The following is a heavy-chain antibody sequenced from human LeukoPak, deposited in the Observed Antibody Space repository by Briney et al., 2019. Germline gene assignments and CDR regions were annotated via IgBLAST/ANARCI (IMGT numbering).Heavy chain of an antibody. CDR2: IKYGGTME. D-gene: IGHD5-24*01. CDR3: ARDLNWPGP. J-gene: IGHJ5*02. CDR1: GFTFSTSW. Sequence: GGSLRLSCAASGFTFSTSWMTWVRQAPGKGLEFVAGIKYGGTMESYVDSVNGRFTISRDNAKNSLYLQMNSLRVDDTAVYYCARDLNWPGPWGQGTLVTVSS. V-gene: IGHV3-7*03.